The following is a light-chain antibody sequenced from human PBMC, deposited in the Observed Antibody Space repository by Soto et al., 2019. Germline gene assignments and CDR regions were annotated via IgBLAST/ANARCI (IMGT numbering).Light chain of an antibody. CDR2: RNN. CDR3: AAWDDSLTGWV. CDR1: RSNIGANY. J-gene: IGLJ3*02. V-gene: IGLV1-47*01. Sequence: QSVLTQPPSASGTPGQRVTISCSGSRSNIGANYVYWYQHLPGTAPQLLIYRNNEWPSGVPERFSGAKSGTSASLAISGLRSEDEGDYYCAAWDDSLTGWVFGGGTQLTVL.